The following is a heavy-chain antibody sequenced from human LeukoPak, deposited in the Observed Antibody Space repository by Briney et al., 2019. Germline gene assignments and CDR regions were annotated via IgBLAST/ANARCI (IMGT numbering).Heavy chain of an antibody. CDR3: AREIPRSGSSLDY. CDR1: GFTVSSNY. V-gene: IGHV3-53*01. D-gene: IGHD6-19*01. CDR2: IYSGGST. J-gene: IGHJ4*02. Sequence: GGSLRLSCAASGFTVSSNYMSWVRQAPGKGLEWVSVIYSGGSTYYADSVKGRFTISRDNSKNTLYLQMNSLRAGDTAVYYCAREIPRSGSSLDYWGQGTLVTVSS.